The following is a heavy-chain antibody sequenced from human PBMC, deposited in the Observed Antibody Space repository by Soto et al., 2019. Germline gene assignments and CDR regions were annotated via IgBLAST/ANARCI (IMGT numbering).Heavy chain of an antibody. D-gene: IGHD1-26*01. Sequence: QVQLVQSGAEVKKSGASVKVSWKASGYIFTGYFIQWLRQAPGQGLEWIGWINPNTRATNYARKFQGRVTMTRDTSLGAAYMELTSLRPDDTALYYCARITWGRDHYYAMDVWGQGTTVTVSS. CDR3: ARITWGRDHYYAMDV. CDR2: INPNTRAT. V-gene: IGHV1-2*02. CDR1: GYIFTGYF. J-gene: IGHJ6*02.